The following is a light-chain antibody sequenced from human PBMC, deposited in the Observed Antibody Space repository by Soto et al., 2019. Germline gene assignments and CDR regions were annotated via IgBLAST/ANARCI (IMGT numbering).Light chain of an antibody. CDR2: DVN. CDR1: SSDIGGYNY. Sequence: QSVLTQPASVSGSPGQSISISCTGTSSDIGGYNYVSWYQQHPGNAPKLIIYDVNNRLSGVSDRFSGSKYGNTASLTISGLQAEDEDDYYCSSYTSSSAFYVFGTGTKVTVL. J-gene: IGLJ1*01. V-gene: IGLV2-14*01. CDR3: SSYTSSSAFYV.